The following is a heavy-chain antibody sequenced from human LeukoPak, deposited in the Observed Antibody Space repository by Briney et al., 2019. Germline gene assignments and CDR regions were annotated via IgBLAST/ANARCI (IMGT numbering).Heavy chain of an antibody. V-gene: IGHV1-69*04. CDR2: IIPILGIA. J-gene: IGHJ5*02. CDR3: ARDGNYGGNWFDP. CDR1: GGTFSSYA. D-gene: IGHD4-17*01. Sequence: GASVKVSCKASGGTFSSYAISWVRQAPGQGLEWMGRIIPILGIANYAQKFQGRVTITADKSTSTAYMELSSLRSEDTAVYYCARDGNYGGNWFDPWGQGTLVTVSS.